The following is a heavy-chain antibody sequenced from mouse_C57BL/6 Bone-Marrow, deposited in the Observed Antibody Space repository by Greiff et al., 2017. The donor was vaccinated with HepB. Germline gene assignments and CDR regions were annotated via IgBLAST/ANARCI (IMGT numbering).Heavy chain of an antibody. Sequence: EVQLQQSGPELVKPGASVKISCKASGYTFTDYYMNWVKQSHGKSLEWIGDINPNNGGTSYNQKFKGKATLTVDKSSSTAYMELRSLTSEDSAVYYCALYDSYWYFDVWGTGTTVTVSS. CDR1: GYTFTDYY. J-gene: IGHJ1*03. CDR2: INPNNGGT. CDR3: ALYDSYWYFDV. D-gene: IGHD2-3*01. V-gene: IGHV1-26*01.